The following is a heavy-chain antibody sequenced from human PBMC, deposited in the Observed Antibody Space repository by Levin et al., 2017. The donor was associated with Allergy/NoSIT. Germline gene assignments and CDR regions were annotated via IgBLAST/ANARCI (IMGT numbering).Heavy chain of an antibody. Sequence: GESLKISCAASGFTFSSYAMSWVRQAPGKGLEWVSAISGSGGSTYYADSVKGRFTISRDNSKNTLYLQMNSLRAEDTAVYYCAKGPMGDYVWGSYHDYWGQGTLVTVSS. CDR2: ISGSGGST. D-gene: IGHD3-16*02. CDR1: GFTFSSYA. CDR3: AKGPMGDYVWGSYHDY. J-gene: IGHJ4*02. V-gene: IGHV3-23*01.